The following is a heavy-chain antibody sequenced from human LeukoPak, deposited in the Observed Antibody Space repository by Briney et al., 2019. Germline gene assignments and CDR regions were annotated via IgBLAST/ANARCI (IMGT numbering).Heavy chain of an antibody. Sequence: SVKVSCKASGGTFSSYAISWVRQAPGQGLEWMGRIIPIFGTANYAQKFQGRVTITADESTSTAYMELSSLRSEDTAVYYCARDSYGYCSSTSCYPGQIILPYYFDYWGQGTLVTVSS. J-gene: IGHJ4*02. CDR1: GGTFSSYA. CDR3: ARDSYGYCSSTSCYPGQIILPYYFDY. V-gene: IGHV1-69*13. CDR2: IIPIFGTA. D-gene: IGHD2-2*03.